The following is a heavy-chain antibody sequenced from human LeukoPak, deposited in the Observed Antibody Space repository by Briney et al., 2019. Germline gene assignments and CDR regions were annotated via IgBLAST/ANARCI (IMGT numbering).Heavy chain of an antibody. Sequence: SETLSLTCTVPGGSISSYYWSWIRQPPGKGLEWIGYIYYSGSTKYNPSLKSRVTISEDTSKNQFSLKLSSVTAADTAVYYCATTYYYGSGTYSQVYWGQGTLVTVSS. CDR1: GGSISSYY. CDR2: IYYSGST. D-gene: IGHD3-10*01. CDR3: ATTYYYGSGTYSQVY. J-gene: IGHJ4*02. V-gene: IGHV4-59*01.